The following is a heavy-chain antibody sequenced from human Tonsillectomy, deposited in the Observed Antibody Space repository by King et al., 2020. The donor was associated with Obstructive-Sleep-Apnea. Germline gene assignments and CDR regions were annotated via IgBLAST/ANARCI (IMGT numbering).Heavy chain of an antibody. V-gene: IGHV3-30*18. D-gene: IGHD5-12*01. CDR3: AKEGSGGIDY. Sequence: QLVQSGGGVFQPGRSLRLSCAASGFTFSSFGMHGVRQAPGKGLVWVAGISYDGSNKYYADSVKGRFTISRAKSNNTLYVQMNSLRAEDTAVYYCAKEGSGGIDYWGQGTLVTVSS. CDR1: GFTFSSFG. J-gene: IGHJ4*02. CDR2: ISYDGSNK.